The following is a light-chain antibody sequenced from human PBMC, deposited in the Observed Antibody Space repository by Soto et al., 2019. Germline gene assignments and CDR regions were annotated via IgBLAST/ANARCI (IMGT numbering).Light chain of an antibody. CDR2: AHI. CDR3: AVWDDGLNGDV. CDR1: RSNVGTNL. J-gene: IGLJ1*01. Sequence: QTVVTQPPSASGTPGQRVTISCSGRRSNVGTNLVNWYQQLPGTAPKLLIYAHIQRPSGVPDRFSGSTSGTSASLAISGLQSEDEADYYCAVWDDGLNGDVFGTGTKLTVL. V-gene: IGLV1-44*01.